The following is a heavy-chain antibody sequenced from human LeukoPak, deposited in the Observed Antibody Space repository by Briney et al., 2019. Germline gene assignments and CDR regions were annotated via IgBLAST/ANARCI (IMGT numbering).Heavy chain of an antibody. CDR1: GFAFSSYA. V-gene: IGHV3-23*01. CDR3: AKAEGATLYYYGVDV. J-gene: IGHJ6*02. Sequence: GGSLRLSCAASGFAFSSYAMSWVRQPPGKGLEWVSVISRRDDYTYYADSVKGRFTISRDNSKNTLYLQMNTLRAEDTAVYYCAKAEGATLYYYGVDVWGQGTTVTVSS. CDR2: ISRRDDYT.